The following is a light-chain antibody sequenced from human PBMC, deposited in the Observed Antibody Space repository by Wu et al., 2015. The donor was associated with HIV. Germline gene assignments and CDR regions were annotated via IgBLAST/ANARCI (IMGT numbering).Light chain of an antibody. CDR3: QQYNNWPPYT. CDR2: AAS. CDR1: QSVSTN. Sequence: EIVMTQSPATLSVSPGERATLSCRASQSVSTNLAWYQQKRGQAPRLLIYAASTRATGIPARFSGSGSGTEFTLTISSMQSEDFAVYYCQQYNNWPPYTFGQGTKLEIK. V-gene: IGKV3-15*01. J-gene: IGKJ2*01.